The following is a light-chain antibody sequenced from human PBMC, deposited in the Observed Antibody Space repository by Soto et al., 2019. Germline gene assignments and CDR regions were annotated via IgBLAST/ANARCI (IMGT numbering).Light chain of an antibody. V-gene: IGLV2-14*01. CDR2: EVS. CDR3: SSYTTSSTYV. J-gene: IGLJ1*01. CDR1: SSDVGNYNS. Sequence: QSALTQPASVSGSPGQSITISCTGTSSDVGNYNSVSWYQQHPGKAPKLMIYEVSDRPSGVSHRFSGSKSGITASLTISGLQAEDEADYYCSSYTTSSTYVFGTGTKLTVL.